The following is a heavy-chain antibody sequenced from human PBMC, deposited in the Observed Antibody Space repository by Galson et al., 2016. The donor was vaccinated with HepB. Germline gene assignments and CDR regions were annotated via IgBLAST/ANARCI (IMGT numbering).Heavy chain of an antibody. V-gene: IGHV3-53*01. D-gene: IGHD3-10*01. CDR1: GFIVSSND. J-gene: IGHJ4*02. CDR3: ASSVRGSGSPPGGY. CDR2: LYSGGGT. Sequence: SLRLSCAASGFIVSSNDMSWVRQAPGKGLEWVSVLYSGGGTYYADSVKGRFTISRDNAKNTLYLQMNSLRAEDTAVYYCASSVRGSGSPPGGYWGQGILVTVSS.